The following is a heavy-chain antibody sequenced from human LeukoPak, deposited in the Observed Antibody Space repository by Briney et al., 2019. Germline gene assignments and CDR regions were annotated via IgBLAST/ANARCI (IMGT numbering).Heavy chain of an antibody. CDR2: IRQDGSKK. D-gene: IGHD5-24*01. V-gene: IGHV3-7*04. CDR3: TRVGYIDEGIDY. J-gene: IGHJ4*02. CDR1: GLPFSSYW. Sequence: QAGGSLRLSCVASGLPFSSYWMTWVRQAPGKGLEWVANIRQDGSKKSYVDSVKGRFTISRDNAKNSLYLQMNSLRAEDPAIYYCTRVGYIDEGIDYWGQGTLVTVSS.